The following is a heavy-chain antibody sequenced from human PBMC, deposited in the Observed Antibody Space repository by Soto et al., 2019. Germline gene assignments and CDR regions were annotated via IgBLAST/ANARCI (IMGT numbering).Heavy chain of an antibody. CDR3: ARSLSNGYSYSGMDA. Sequence: GESLKISCKGSGYSFTSYWIVWVRQMPGKGLEWMGIIYPGDSDTKYSPSFQGQVTISADKSISTAYLQWSSLKASDTAMYYCARSLSNGYSYSGMDAWGQGTTVTVSS. J-gene: IGHJ6*02. V-gene: IGHV5-51*01. CDR2: IYPGDSDT. CDR1: GYSFTSYW. D-gene: IGHD4-4*01.